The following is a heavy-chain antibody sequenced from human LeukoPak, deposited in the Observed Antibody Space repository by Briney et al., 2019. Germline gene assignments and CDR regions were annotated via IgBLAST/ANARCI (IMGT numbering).Heavy chain of an antibody. CDR2: IKRKTDGGTA. CDR3: TTGRGDY. J-gene: IGHJ4*02. Sequence: GGSLRLSCAASGVTFSNAWMNWVRQAPGKGLEWVGRIKRKTDGGTADYAAPVKGRFTISRDDSKNTLYLQMNSLKTEDTAVYYCTTGRGDYWGQGALVTVSS. V-gene: IGHV3-15*01. CDR1: GVTFSNAW. D-gene: IGHD3-10*01.